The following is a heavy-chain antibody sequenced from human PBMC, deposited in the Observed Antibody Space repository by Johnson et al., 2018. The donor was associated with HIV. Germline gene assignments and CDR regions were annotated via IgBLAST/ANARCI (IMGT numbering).Heavy chain of an antibody. J-gene: IGHJ3*02. CDR2: INQDESEK. V-gene: IGHV3-7*03. CDR3: VRWGSGWSAFDI. D-gene: IGHD6-19*01. Sequence: VQLVESGGGVVQPGRSLRLSCAASGFSFSSYGMHWVRQAPGKGLEWVANINQDESEKYHVDSVKGRFSISRDNGKDSVYLQMSSLRPEDTAVYFCVRWGSGWSAFDIWGQGTMVTVSS. CDR1: GFSFSSYG.